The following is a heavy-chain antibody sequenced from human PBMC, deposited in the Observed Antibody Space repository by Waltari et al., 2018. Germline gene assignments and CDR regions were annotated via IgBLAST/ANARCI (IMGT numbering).Heavy chain of an antibody. D-gene: IGHD2-21*01. J-gene: IGHJ4*02. CDR3: ARYSTVXGLYYDY. V-gene: IGHV3-7*01. Sequence: EVQLVESXGGLVPPGGSLRLSCXASGXRFSTSXMSWVRQAPGKGLEWVANIKEDGRGXEYVDSVKGRFAXSRXNAXXXLXLQMNSLXXXDTAXYFCARYSTVXGLYYDYXGQGTLVTVXS. CDR1: GXRFSTSX. CDR2: IKEDGRGX.